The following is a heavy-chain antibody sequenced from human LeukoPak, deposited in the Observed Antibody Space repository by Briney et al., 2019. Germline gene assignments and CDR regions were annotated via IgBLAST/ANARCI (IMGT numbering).Heavy chain of an antibody. J-gene: IGHJ4*02. CDR1: GFTFRSYE. D-gene: IGHD6-13*01. CDR2: ISGSGNTI. CDR3: AREPIAPTGHPFDY. Sequence: GGSLRLSCPASGFTFRSYEMNWVRQAPGKGLEWVSYISGSGNTIYYADSVKGRFTISRDNAKDSLYLQINSLRAEDTAFYYCAREPIAPTGHPFDYWGQGTLVTVSS. V-gene: IGHV3-48*03.